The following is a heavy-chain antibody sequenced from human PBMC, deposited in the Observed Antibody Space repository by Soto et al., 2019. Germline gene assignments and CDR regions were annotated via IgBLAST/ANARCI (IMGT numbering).Heavy chain of an antibody. CDR2: ISTYNGNT. D-gene: IGHD4-17*01. CDR1: GYTFTSYG. Sequence: ASVKVSCKASGYTFTSYGISWVRQAPGQGLEWMGWISTYNGNTNYAQKLQGRVTMTTDTSTSTAYMELRSLRSDDTAVYYCARDPTTTVTNDYWGQGTLVTVSS. CDR3: ARDPTTTVTNDY. J-gene: IGHJ4*02. V-gene: IGHV1-18*01.